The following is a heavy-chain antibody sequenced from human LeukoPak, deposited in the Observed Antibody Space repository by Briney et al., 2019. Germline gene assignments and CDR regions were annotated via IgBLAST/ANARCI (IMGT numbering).Heavy chain of an antibody. CDR1: GFSFSSYG. J-gene: IGHJ5*02. Sequence: GGSLRLSCAASGFSFSSYGIYWVRQAPGKGLEWVAVIWQDGSSQYYPDSVKGRFTISRDNSKNTLYLQMNSLRVEDTAVYYRAKDAGNYGGNSRFDPWGQGTLVTVSS. CDR3: AKDAGNYGGNSRFDP. V-gene: IGHV3-33*06. CDR2: IWQDGSSQ. D-gene: IGHD4-23*01.